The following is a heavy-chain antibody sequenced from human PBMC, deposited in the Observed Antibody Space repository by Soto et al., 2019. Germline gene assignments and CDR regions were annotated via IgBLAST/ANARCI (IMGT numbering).Heavy chain of an antibody. V-gene: IGHV3-30*18. CDR3: AKDKPAAGIIDN. CDR1: GFTFSSYG. J-gene: IGHJ4*02. CDR2: ISYDGSNK. D-gene: IGHD6-13*01. Sequence: QVQLVESGGGVVQPGRSLRLSCAASGFTFSSYGMHWVRQAPGKGLEWVAVISYDGSNKYYADSVNDRFTISKDNSKNTLKQQKNSLRAEDTDVYYCAKDKPAAGIIDNWGQGTLVTVSS.